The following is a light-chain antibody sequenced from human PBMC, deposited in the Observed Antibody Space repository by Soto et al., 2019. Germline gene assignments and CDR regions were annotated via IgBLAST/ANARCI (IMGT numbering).Light chain of an antibody. CDR3: HQFGNSPQT. Sequence: EIVLTQSPGTLSLSPGERATLSCRASQSVSASHIAWYQQKPGQAPRLLIFGPSGRATGIPERFSGSGSGAEFTLTISRLEPEDFALYYCHQFGNSPQTFGHGTKVEIK. V-gene: IGKV3-20*01. J-gene: IGKJ1*01. CDR2: GPS. CDR1: QSVSASH.